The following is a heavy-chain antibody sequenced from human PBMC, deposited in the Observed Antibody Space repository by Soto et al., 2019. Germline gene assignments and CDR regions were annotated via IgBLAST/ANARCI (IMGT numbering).Heavy chain of an antibody. CDR2: ISNSGGST. D-gene: IGHD4-17*01. CDR3: AHPRGYGVFDAVDI. J-gene: IGHJ3*02. V-gene: IGHV3-23*01. CDR1: GFIFSTYA. Sequence: PGGSLRLSCAASGFIFSTYAMKWVRQAPGKGLEWVSAISNSGGSTYYAESVRGRFTISRDNSVNTLYLQMSSLRTEDTAVYYCAHPRGYGVFDAVDIWGQGTMVTVSS.